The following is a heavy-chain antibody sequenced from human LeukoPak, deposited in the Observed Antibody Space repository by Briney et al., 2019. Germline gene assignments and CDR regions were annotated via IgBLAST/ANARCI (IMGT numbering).Heavy chain of an antibody. CDR1: GYTFTGYY. V-gene: IGHV1-2*02. J-gene: IGHJ4*02. CDR3: ARELMGASQFDY. CDR2: INPNSGGT. Sequence: GASVKVSCKASGYTFTGYYMHWVRRAPGQGLEWMGWINPNSGGTNYAQKFQGRVTMTRDTSISTAYMELSRLRSDDTAVYSCARELMGASQFDYWGQGTLVTVSS. D-gene: IGHD1-26*01.